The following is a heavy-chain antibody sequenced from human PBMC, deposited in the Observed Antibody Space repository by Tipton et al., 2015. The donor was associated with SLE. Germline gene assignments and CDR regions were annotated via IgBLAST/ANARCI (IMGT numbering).Heavy chain of an antibody. Sequence: SLRLSCAASGFTVNTKYMTWVRQAPGKGLKWVSVIYVGGTTYHADSVKGRFSISRDNAKNSLYLQMNSLRAEDTAVYYCARVLGSFYGMDVWGQGTTVTVSS. J-gene: IGHJ6*02. CDR1: GFTVNTKY. CDR3: ARVLGSFYGMDV. V-gene: IGHV3-53*05. CDR2: IYVGGTT.